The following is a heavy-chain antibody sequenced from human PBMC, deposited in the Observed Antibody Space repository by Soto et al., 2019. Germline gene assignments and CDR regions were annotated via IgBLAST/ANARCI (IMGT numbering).Heavy chain of an antibody. CDR1: WFTVSSNY. D-gene: IGHD3-3*01. CDR3: ARGLGWLLTIFGVVIGKDYYGMDV. V-gene: IGHV3-53*01. CDR2: IYSGGST. J-gene: IGHJ6*02. Sequence: GGSLRLSCAASWFTVSSNYMSWVRQAPGKGLEWVSVIYSGGSTYYADSVKGRFTISRDNSKNTLYLQMNSLRAEDTAVYYCARGLGWLLTIFGVVIGKDYYGMDVWGQGTTVTVSS.